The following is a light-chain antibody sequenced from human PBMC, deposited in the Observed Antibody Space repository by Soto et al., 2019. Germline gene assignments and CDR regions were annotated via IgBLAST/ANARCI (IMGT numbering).Light chain of an antibody. CDR3: QRYGGL. V-gene: IGKV3-20*01. CDR2: GAS. Sequence: EIVLTQSPGTLSLSPGERATLSCRASQSISSSYLAWYQQKAGQPPRLLIYGASSRAAGIPDRFRGSGSGTDFTLTISRLEPEDFAVYYCQRYGGLFGQGTKVEIK. CDR1: QSISSSY. J-gene: IGKJ1*01.